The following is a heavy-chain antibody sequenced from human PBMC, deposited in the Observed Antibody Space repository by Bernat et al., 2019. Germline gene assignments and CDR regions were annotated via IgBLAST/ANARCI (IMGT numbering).Heavy chain of an antibody. CDR3: ARAYSSSSSYYYYMDV. D-gene: IGHD6-6*01. Sequence: QVQLVQSGAEVKKPGASVKVSCKASGYTFTGYYMHWVRQAPGQGLEWMGWINPNSGGTNYAQKFQGWVTMTRDTSISTAYMELSRLRSDDTAVYYCARAYSSSSSYYYYMDVWGKGTTVTVSS. J-gene: IGHJ6*03. CDR2: INPNSGGT. V-gene: IGHV1-2*04. CDR1: GYTFTGYY.